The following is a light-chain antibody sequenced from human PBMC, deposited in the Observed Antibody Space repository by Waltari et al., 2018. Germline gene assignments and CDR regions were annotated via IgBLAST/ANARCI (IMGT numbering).Light chain of an antibody. V-gene: IGLV3-9*01. CDR3: QVWDSSAVV. CDR1: NIGTKN. CDR2: RDS. J-gene: IGLJ2*01. Sequence: SFALTQPLPLSVALGPTASVTCAGDNIGTKNVHWYQQKPGQAPVLVTYRDSNRPSGIPERISGSNSGNTATLTIGRAQAGDEADYFCQVWDSSAVVFGGGTKLTVL.